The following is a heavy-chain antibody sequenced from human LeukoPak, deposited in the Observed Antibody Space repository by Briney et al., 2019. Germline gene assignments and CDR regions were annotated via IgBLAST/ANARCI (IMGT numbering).Heavy chain of an antibody. CDR2: LTPSGST. CDR1: GLSISSYY. J-gene: IGHJ4*02. D-gene: IGHD1-26*01. CDR3: VKIKPGGASFDY. V-gene: IGHV4-59*01. Sequence: PSETLSLTCTVSGLSISSYYWSWIRQSPEKGLEWIGYLTPSGSTNYKPSLRSRVTILVDTSKNQFSLKLSSVTAADTALYYCVKIKPGGASFDYWGQGTLVTVSS.